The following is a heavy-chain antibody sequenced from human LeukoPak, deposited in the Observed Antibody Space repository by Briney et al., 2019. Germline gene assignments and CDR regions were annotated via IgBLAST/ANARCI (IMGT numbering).Heavy chain of an antibody. Sequence: GGSLRLSCAASGFTFSSYAMHWVRQAPGKGLEWVAVISYDGSNKYYADSVKGRFTISRDNSKNTLYLQMNSLRAEDTAVYYCARDSVSGITLPFDYWGQGTLVTVSS. D-gene: IGHD1-14*01. J-gene: IGHJ4*02. CDR3: ARDSVSGITLPFDY. CDR2: ISYDGSNK. CDR1: GFTFSSYA. V-gene: IGHV3-30*01.